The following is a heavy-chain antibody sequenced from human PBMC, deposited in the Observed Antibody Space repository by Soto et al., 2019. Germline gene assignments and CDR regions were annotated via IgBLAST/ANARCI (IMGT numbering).Heavy chain of an antibody. CDR1: GFTFSSYA. Sequence: AGSLRLSCAASGFTFSSYAMHWVRQAPGKGLEWVAVISYDGSNKYYADSVKGRFTISRDNSKNTLYLQMNSLRAEDTAVYYCAMVRGVISNFDYWGQGTLVTVSS. J-gene: IGHJ4*02. CDR3: AMVRGVISNFDY. V-gene: IGHV3-30-3*01. CDR2: ISYDGSNK. D-gene: IGHD3-10*01.